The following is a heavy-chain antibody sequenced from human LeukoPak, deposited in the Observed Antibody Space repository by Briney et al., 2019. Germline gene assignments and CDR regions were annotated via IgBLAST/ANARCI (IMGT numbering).Heavy chain of an antibody. CDR2: INHSGST. CDR1: GGSFSGYY. V-gene: IGHV4-34*01. CDR3: ASRSFPAGMDY. J-gene: IGHJ4*02. D-gene: IGHD2-2*01. Sequence: SETLSLTCAVYGGSFSGYYWSWIRQPPGKGLEWIGEINHSGSTNYNPSLKSRVTISVDTSKYQFSLKLSSVTAADTAVYYCASRSFPAGMDYWGQGTLVTVSS.